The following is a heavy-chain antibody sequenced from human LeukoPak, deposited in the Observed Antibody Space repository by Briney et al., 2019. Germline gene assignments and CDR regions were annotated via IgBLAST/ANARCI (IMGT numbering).Heavy chain of an antibody. Sequence: SETLSLTCAVSALSFSGYYWSWIRQSPEQGLEWIGEINHSAYTNYNPSLKSRVTISLDTSRTQFSLKLLSATAADTAVYYCARGRDDYTDYNWFEPWGQGTLVTVSS. CDR3: ARGRDDYTDYNWFEP. J-gene: IGHJ5*02. D-gene: IGHD4-11*01. V-gene: IGHV4-34*01. CDR2: INHSAYT. CDR1: ALSFSGYY.